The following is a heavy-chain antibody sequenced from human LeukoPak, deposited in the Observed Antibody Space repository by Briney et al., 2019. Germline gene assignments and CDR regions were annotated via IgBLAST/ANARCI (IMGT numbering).Heavy chain of an antibody. V-gene: IGHV3-66*01. Sequence: GGSLRLSCAASGFTVSSNYMSWVRQAPGKGLEWVSVIYSGGSTYYADSVKGRFTISRDNSKNTLYLQMSSLRVEDTAMYYCARDGKYDSSGYYSLDYWGQGTLVTVSS. CDR2: IYSGGST. J-gene: IGHJ4*02. CDR3: ARDGKYDSSGYYSLDY. D-gene: IGHD3-22*01. CDR1: GFTVSSNY.